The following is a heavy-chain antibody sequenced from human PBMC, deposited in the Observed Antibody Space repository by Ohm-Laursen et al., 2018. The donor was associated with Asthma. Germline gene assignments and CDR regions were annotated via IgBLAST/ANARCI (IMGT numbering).Heavy chain of an antibody. CDR3: ARDIGVSGWCVLDFDH. D-gene: IGHD6-19*01. J-gene: IGHJ4*02. V-gene: IGHV3-21*01. CDR1: GYTFSRYS. CDR2: ISTASSFI. Sequence: SLRLSCAASGYTFSRYSIHWVRQIPGKGLEWVASISTASSFIYYADSVRGRFTTSRDNARNSVYLQMNSLKAEDTAVYYCARDIGVSGWCVLDFDHWGQGTLVTVSS.